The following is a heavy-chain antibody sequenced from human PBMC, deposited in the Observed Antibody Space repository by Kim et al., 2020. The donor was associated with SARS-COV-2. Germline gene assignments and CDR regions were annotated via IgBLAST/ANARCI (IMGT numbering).Heavy chain of an antibody. J-gene: IGHJ6*02. V-gene: IGHV1-69*13. CDR2: IIPIFGTA. D-gene: IGHD2-2*01. Sequence: SVKVSCKASGGTFSSYAISWVRQAPGQGLEWMGGIIPIFGTANYAQKFQGRVTITADESTSTAYMELSSLRSEDTAVYYCARGYCSSTSCYRYYYYYGMDVWGQGTTVTVSS. CDR3: ARGYCSSTSCYRYYYYYGMDV. CDR1: GGTFSSYA.